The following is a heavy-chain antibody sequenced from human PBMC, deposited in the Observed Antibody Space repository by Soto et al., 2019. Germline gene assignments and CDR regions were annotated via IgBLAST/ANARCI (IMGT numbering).Heavy chain of an antibody. D-gene: IGHD5-18*01. V-gene: IGHV1-69*13. CDR1: GGTFSSYA. CDR3: ARLDVDTAMVDVYGMDV. Sequence: ASVKVSCKASGGTFSSYAISWVRQAPGQGLEWMGGIIPIFGTANYAQKFQGRVTITADESTSTAYMELSSLRSEDTAVYYCARLDVDTAMVDVYGMDVWGQGTTVTVSS. CDR2: IIPIFGTA. J-gene: IGHJ6*02.